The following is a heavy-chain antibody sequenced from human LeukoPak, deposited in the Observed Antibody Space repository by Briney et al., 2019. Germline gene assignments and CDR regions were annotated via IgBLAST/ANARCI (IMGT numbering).Heavy chain of an antibody. Sequence: PGGSLRLSCAASGFTFSNAWMSWVRQAPGKGLEWVGRIKSKTDGGTTDYAAPVKGRFTISRDDSKNTLYLQMNSLKTEDTAVYYCTTDLRALVGSGSEKVYLFYWGQGTLVTVSS. CDR3: TTDLRALVGSGSEKVYLFY. J-gene: IGHJ4*02. D-gene: IGHD3-10*01. CDR1: GFTFSNAW. V-gene: IGHV3-15*01. CDR2: IKSKTDGGTT.